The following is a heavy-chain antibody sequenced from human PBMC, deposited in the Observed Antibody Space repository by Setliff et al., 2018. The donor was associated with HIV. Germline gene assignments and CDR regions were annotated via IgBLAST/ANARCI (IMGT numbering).Heavy chain of an antibody. J-gene: IGHJ4*02. CDR1: GFTFSPYR. CDR2: ISGSGGST. V-gene: IGHV3-48*01. D-gene: IGHD5-18*01. Sequence: QPGGSLRLSCAASGFTFSPYRMHWVRQAPGKGLEWVSAISGSGGSTYYADSVKGRFTISRDNAKNSLYLQMNSLRAEDTAVYYCASIELAAMVPVDYWGQGTLVTSPQ. CDR3: ASIELAAMVPVDY.